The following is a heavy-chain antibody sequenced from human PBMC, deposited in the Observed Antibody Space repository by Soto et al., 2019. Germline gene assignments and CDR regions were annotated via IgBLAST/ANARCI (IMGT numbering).Heavy chain of an antibody. Sequence: PGESLKISCKGSGYSFTSYWISWVRQMPGKGLEWMGRIDPSGSYTNYSPSFQGHVTISADKSISTAYLQWSSLKASDTAMYYCARYQGYCSSTSCYHYYYGMDVWGQGTTVTVSS. CDR1: GYSFTSYW. CDR3: ARYQGYCSSTSCYHYYYGMDV. D-gene: IGHD2-2*01. J-gene: IGHJ6*02. V-gene: IGHV5-10-1*01. CDR2: IDPSGSYT.